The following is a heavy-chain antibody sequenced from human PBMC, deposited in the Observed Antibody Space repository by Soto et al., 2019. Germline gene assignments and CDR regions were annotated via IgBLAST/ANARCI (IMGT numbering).Heavy chain of an antibody. V-gene: IGHV4-30-4*01. Sequence: SETLSLTCTVSGGSISSGDYYWSWIRQPPGKGLEWIGYIYYSGSTYYNPSLKSRVTISVDTSKNQFSLKLSSVTAADTAVYYCARGGSSSWYSPLPHYWGQGTLVTVSS. D-gene: IGHD6-13*01. CDR2: IYYSGST. J-gene: IGHJ4*02. CDR3: ARGGSSSWYSPLPHY. CDR1: GGSISSGDYY.